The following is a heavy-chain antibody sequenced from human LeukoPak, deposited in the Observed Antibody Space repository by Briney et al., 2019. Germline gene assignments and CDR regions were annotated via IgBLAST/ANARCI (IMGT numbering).Heavy chain of an antibody. D-gene: IGHD7-27*01. CDR1: GFSFRTYG. CDR2: IRLDGSNT. V-gene: IGHV3-30*02. Sequence: PGGSLRLSCAASGFSFRTYGMHWVRQAPGKGLEWVAFIRLDGSNTYYADSVKGRFTISRDNSRNTLYLRMHRLRVEDTAVYYCAFDTGYWGQGTLVTVSS. CDR3: AFDTGY. J-gene: IGHJ4*02.